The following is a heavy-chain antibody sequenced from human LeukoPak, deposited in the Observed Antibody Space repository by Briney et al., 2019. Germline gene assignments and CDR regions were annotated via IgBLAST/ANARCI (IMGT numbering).Heavy chain of an antibody. CDR2: IYYSGST. V-gene: IGHV4-31*03. CDR3: ASGTNWGSLVGAFDI. D-gene: IGHD7-27*01. CDR1: GGSISSGGYY. J-gene: IGHJ3*02. Sequence: SETLSLTCSVSGGSISSGGYYWSWIRQHPGKGLEWIGYIYYSGSTYYNPSLKSRVIISVDTSKIQFSLNLSSVTAADTAVYYCASGTNWGSLVGAFDIWGQGTMVTVSS.